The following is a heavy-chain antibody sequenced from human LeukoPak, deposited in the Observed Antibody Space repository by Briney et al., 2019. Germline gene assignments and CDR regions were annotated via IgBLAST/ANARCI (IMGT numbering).Heavy chain of an antibody. CDR1: GGSFSGYY. V-gene: IGHV4-34*01. CDR3: ARGGSITIFGVVIHNWLDP. J-gene: IGHJ5*02. D-gene: IGHD3-3*01. CDR2: INHSGST. Sequence: SETLSLTXAVYGGSFSGYYWSWIRQPPGKGLEWIGEINHSGSTNYNPSLKSRVTISVDTSKNQFSLKLSSVTAADTAVYYCARGGSITIFGVVIHNWLDPWGPGTLVTVSS.